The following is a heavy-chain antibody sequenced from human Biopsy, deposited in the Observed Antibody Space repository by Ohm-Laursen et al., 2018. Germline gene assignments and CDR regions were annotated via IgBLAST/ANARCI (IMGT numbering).Heavy chain of an antibody. Sequence: ASVKVSCKVSEYTLTELPIHWVRQAPGKGLEWMGGFDPEHGETLYAQKFQERVTITRDMSTSTAYMELSSLRSEDTAVYYCASRPNCGGDRSSGFDYWGQGTLVTVSS. CDR2: FDPEHGET. V-gene: IGHV1-24*01. CDR3: ASRPNCGGDRSSGFDY. D-gene: IGHD2-21*02. CDR1: EYTLTELP. J-gene: IGHJ4*02.